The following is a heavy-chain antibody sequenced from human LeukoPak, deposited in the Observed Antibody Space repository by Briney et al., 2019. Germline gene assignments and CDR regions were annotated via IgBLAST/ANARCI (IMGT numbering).Heavy chain of an antibody. D-gene: IGHD1-1*01. J-gene: IGHJ4*02. CDR2: INHSGST. CDR3: ARGIEERRPKNHFDY. CDR1: GGSSSGYY. Sequence: KPSETLSLTCAVYGGSSSGYYWSWIRQPPGKGLGWIGEINHSGSTNYNPSLKSRVTISVDTSKSQFSLKLSSVTAADTAVYYCARGIEERRPKNHFDYWGQGTLVTVSS. V-gene: IGHV4-34*01.